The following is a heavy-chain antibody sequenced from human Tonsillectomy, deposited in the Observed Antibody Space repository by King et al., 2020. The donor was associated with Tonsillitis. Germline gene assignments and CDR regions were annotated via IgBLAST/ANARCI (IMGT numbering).Heavy chain of an antibody. J-gene: IGHJ4*02. CDR3: ARVSGGDLDY. D-gene: IGHD2-21*02. Sequence: QLQESGPGLVKPSETLSLTCTVSGGSISSSSYYWGWIRQPPGKGLEWIGSIYYSGSTYYNPSLKSRVTISVDTSKNQFSLKLSSVAAADTAVYYCARVSGGDLDYWGQGTLVTVSS. CDR2: IYYSGST. V-gene: IGHV4-39*07. CDR1: GGSISSSSYY.